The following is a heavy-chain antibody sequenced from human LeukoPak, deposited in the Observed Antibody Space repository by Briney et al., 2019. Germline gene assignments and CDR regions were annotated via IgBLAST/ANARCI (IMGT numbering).Heavy chain of an antibody. V-gene: IGHV3-30*02. CDR3: AREETYCGGDCYRAFDI. D-gene: IGHD2-21*01. CDR1: GFTFSSYG. J-gene: IGHJ3*02. Sequence: PGGSLRLSCAASGFTFSSYGMHWVRQAPGEGLEWVAFIRFDGSNEYYADSVKGRFTISRDNSKNTLALQMNSLRADDTAVYYCAREETYCGGDCYRAFDIWGQGTMVTVSS. CDR2: IRFDGSNE.